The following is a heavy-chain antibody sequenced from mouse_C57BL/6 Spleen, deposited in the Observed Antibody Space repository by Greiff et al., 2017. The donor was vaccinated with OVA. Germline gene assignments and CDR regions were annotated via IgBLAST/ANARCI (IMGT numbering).Heavy chain of an antibody. V-gene: IGHV5-4*03. Sequence: EVKLQESGGGLVKPGGSLKLSCAASGFTFSSYAMSWVRQTPEKRLEWVATISDGGSYTYYPDNVKGRFTISRDNSKNHLYLQMSHLKSEDTAMYYCASEFYYYGSSGYFDVWGTGTTVTVSS. D-gene: IGHD1-1*01. CDR1: GFTFSSYA. CDR2: ISDGGSYT. J-gene: IGHJ1*03. CDR3: ASEFYYYGSSGYFDV.